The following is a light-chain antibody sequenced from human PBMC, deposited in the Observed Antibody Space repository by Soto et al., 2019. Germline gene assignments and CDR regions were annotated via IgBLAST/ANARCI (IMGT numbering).Light chain of an antibody. CDR1: QSVTNY. V-gene: IGKV3-11*01. J-gene: IGKJ5*01. CDR3: QQRLNWPIT. Sequence: EIFLTQSPDTLSLSPGERATLTCRASQSVTNYIARYQQRPGQAPRLLIYDASNRATGVPARFSGSRSGTDFTLTISDLEPADFGLYYCQQRLNWPITFGQGTRLEIK. CDR2: DAS.